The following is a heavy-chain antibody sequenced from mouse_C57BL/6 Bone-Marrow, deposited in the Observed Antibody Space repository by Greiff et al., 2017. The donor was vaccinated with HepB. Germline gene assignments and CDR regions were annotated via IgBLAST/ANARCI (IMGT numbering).Heavy chain of an antibody. Sequence: EVQLVESGGGLVKPGGSLKLSCAASGFTFSSYAMSWVRQTPEKRLEWVATISDGGSYTYYPDNVKGRFTISRDNAKNNLYLQMSHLKSEDTAMYYCARIYYGNYDFDYCGQGTTLTVSS. CDR1: GFTFSSYA. J-gene: IGHJ2*01. CDR3: ARIYYGNYDFDY. V-gene: IGHV5-4*01. CDR2: ISDGGSYT. D-gene: IGHD2-1*01.